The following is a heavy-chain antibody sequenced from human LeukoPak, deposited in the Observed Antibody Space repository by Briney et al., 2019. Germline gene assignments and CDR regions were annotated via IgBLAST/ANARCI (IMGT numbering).Heavy chain of an antibody. CDR1: GFTFSSYA. D-gene: IGHD2-15*01. Sequence: PGGSLRLSCAASGFTFSSYAMSWVRQAPGKGLEWVSAISGSGGSTYYADSVKGRFTISRDNSKNTLYLQMNSLRAEETPVTYCAKSRYPDNCSGGSGYKAPPYFDYWGQGTLVTVSS. V-gene: IGHV3-23*01. CDR2: ISGSGGST. CDR3: AKSRYPDNCSGGSGYKAPPYFDY. J-gene: IGHJ4*02.